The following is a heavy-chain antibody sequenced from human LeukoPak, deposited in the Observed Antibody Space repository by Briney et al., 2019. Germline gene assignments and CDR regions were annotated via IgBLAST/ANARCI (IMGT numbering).Heavy chain of an antibody. Sequence: GGSLRLSCAASGFTFSSYEMNWVRQAPGKGLERVSYISSSGSTIYYADSVKGRFTISRDNAKNSLYLQMNSLRAEDTAVYYCARDTMVRGVDYWGQGTLVTVSS. CDR3: ARDTMVRGVDY. CDR1: GFTFSSYE. J-gene: IGHJ4*02. CDR2: ISSSGSTI. V-gene: IGHV3-48*03. D-gene: IGHD3-10*01.